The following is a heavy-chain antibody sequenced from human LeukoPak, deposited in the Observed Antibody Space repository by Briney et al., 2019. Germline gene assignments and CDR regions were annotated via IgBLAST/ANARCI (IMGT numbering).Heavy chain of an antibody. J-gene: IGHJ4*02. D-gene: IGHD5-18*01. V-gene: IGHV4-59*01. CDR1: GGSISSYY. Sequence: SETLSLTCTVSGGSISSYYWSWIRQPPGKGLEWIGYIYYSGSTNYSPSLKSRVTISVDTSKNQFSLKLSSVTAADTAVYYCARVNVLSYGFDYWGQGTLVTVSS. CDR2: IYYSGST. CDR3: ARVNVLSYGFDY.